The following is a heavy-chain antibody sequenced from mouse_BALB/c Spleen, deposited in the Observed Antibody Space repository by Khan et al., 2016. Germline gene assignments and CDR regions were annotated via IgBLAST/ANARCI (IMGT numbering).Heavy chain of an antibody. CDR1: GFNIRDTY. V-gene: IGHV14-3*02. J-gene: IGHJ4*01. CDR2: IDPANGNT. CDR3: EGIYVGYYALDY. Sequence: VQLQQPGAELVKPGASVKLSCTASGFNIRDTYMHWVKQRPEQGLEWIGGIDPANGNTKYDPKFQAKATITADTSSNPAYLQLSSLTSEDTAVYYCEGIYVGYYALDYWGQGTSVTVSS. D-gene: IGHD1-1*01.